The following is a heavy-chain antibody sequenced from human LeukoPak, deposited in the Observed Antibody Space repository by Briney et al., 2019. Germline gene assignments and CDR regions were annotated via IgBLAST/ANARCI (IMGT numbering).Heavy chain of an antibody. Sequence: GGSLRLSCAASGFTFGSYSMNWVRQAPGKGLEWVSSISSSSSYIYYADSVKGRFTISRDNAKNSLYLQMNSLRAEDTAVYYCARDDGDAFDIWGQGTMVTVSS. J-gene: IGHJ3*02. V-gene: IGHV3-21*01. CDR2: ISSSSSYI. CDR3: ARDDGDAFDI. CDR1: GFTFGSYS. D-gene: IGHD5-24*01.